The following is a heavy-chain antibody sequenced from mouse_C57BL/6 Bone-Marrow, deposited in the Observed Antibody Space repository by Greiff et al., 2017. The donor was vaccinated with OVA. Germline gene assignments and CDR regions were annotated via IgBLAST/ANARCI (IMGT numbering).Heavy chain of an antibody. V-gene: IGHV1-39*01. CDR1: GYSFTDYN. Sequence: VQLQQSGPELVKPGASVKISCKASGYSFTDYNMNWVKQSNGKSLEWIGVINPNYGTTSYTQKLKGKAPLTVSPSSSTAYMQLNSLTSEDSAVYYCARRWLLGFAYWGQGTLVTVSA. CDR3: ARRWLLGFAY. CDR2: INPNYGTT. J-gene: IGHJ3*01. D-gene: IGHD2-3*01.